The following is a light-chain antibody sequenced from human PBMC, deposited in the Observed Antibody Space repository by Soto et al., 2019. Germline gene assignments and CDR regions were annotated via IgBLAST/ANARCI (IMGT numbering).Light chain of an antibody. CDR2: AAS. J-gene: IGKJ2*01. CDR1: HSINNY. Sequence: IQMTQSPSSLSASVGDRVIITCRSDHSINNYLNWYQQRPGKVPKLLIYAASTLHSGVPSRFSGSGSGRVFTLIINSVQPDDFATYYCQQSYSTLGTFGRGTRVEI. V-gene: IGKV1-39*01. CDR3: QQSYSTLGT.